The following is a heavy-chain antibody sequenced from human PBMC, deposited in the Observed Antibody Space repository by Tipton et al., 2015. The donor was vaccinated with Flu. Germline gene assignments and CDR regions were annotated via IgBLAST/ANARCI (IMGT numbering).Heavy chain of an antibody. D-gene: IGHD3-3*01. CDR3: AREVTIFGVDRTYWYFDL. Sequence: GLVKPSETLSLTCSVSGGSIRSTYWSWVRQPPGKGLEWIGYMFYSGSTNYNPSLRSRVTMSVDTSKNRISLKLSSVTAADTAVYYCAREVTIFGVDRTYWYFDLWGRGTLVTVSS. CDR2: MFYSGST. V-gene: IGHV4-59*01. CDR1: GGSIRSTY. J-gene: IGHJ2*01.